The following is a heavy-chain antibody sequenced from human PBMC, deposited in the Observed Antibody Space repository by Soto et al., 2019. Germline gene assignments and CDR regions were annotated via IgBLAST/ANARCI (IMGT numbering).Heavy chain of an antibody. D-gene: IGHD2-21*02. CDR1: GFNFSRYA. CDR2: IRSSGGNA. Sequence: RGSLGLSCAASGFNFSRYAMTWVRQAPGKGLEWVSAIRSSGGNAYYADSVKSRCTISRDNSKNTLYLQMNSLRAEDTAVYYCEKMNVVLTATPPPGHYYYYGMDVWGQGTTVTVSS. V-gene: IGHV3-23*01. J-gene: IGHJ6*02. CDR3: EKMNVVLTATPPPGHYYYYGMDV.